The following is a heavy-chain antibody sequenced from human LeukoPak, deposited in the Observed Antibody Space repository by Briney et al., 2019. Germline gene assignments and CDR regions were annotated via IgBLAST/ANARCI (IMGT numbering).Heavy chain of an antibody. CDR2: IYHSETT. Sequence: SGTLFLTCAVSGGSISSSNWWSWVGQPPGKGLEWIGEIYHSETTNYNPSLKSRVTISVDKSKNQFSLKLSSVTAADTAVYYCARADNWNLYWYFDLWGRGTLVTVSS. D-gene: IGHD1-20*01. CDR3: ARADNWNLYWYFDL. V-gene: IGHV4-4*02. CDR1: GGSISSSNW. J-gene: IGHJ2*01.